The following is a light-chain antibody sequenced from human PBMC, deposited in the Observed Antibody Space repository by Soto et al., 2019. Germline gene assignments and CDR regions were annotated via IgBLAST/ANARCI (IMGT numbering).Light chain of an antibody. V-gene: IGKV3-20*01. CDR3: QQYGSSPPYT. Sequence: EIVLTQSPGTLSLSPGERATLSCRASQSVISTYLAWYQQKPGQAPSLLIYGTSSRPTGIPDRFNGSGSGTDFTLTISRLEPEDFAVYYCQQYGSSPPYTFGQGTKLEIK. CDR1: QSVISTY. CDR2: GTS. J-gene: IGKJ2*01.